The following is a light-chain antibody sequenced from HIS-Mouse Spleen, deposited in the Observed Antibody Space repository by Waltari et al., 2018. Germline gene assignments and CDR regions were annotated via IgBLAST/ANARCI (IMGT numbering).Light chain of an antibody. CDR2: AAS. CDR1: QGISSY. Sequence: DIQLTLSPSFLSASVGDRVTITCRASQGISSYLAWYQQKPGKAPKLLSYAASTLQSGVPSRFSGSGSGTEFTLTISSLQPEDFATYYCQQLNSYPPTFGQGTKVEIK. J-gene: IGKJ1*01. V-gene: IGKV1-9*01. CDR3: QQLNSYPPT.